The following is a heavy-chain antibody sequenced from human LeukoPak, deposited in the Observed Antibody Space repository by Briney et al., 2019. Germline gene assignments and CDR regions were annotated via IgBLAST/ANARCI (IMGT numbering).Heavy chain of an antibody. CDR3: AKYMTPDTVAAIPPFDY. J-gene: IGHJ4*02. D-gene: IGHD5-12*01. V-gene: IGHV3-23*01. CDR1: GLGFSSYA. CDR2: VTGIVGRT. Sequence: GGSLRLSCAVSGLGFSSYAVSWVRQGPGKGLEWVSSVTGIVGRTYYADSVDGRFTISRDNSKSTVYLQMNSLRAEDTAVYYCAKYMTPDTVAAIPPFDYWGQGTLVTVSS.